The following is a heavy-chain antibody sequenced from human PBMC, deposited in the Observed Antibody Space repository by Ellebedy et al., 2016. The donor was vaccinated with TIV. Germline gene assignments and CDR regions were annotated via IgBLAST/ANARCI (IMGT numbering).Heavy chain of an antibody. CDR1: GGSTSTYY. Sequence: MPGGSLRLSCTVSGGSTSTYYWTWIRQPPGKGLEWIGNVYYSGGPNYNPSLKSRVTISLDTSKKQFSLKLDSVTAADTAVYYCARGFLSKWLDPWGRGILVTVAS. J-gene: IGHJ5*02. V-gene: IGHV4-59*01. CDR3: ARGFLSKWLDP. CDR2: VYYSGGP.